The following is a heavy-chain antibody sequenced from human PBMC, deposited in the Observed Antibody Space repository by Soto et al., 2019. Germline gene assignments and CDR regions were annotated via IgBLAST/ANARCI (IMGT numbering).Heavy chain of an antibody. J-gene: IGHJ4*02. CDR1: GFSFGTYA. V-gene: IGHV3-23*01. CDR3: AKGAARYLDY. CDR2: ISGGIGST. Sequence: EVQLLESGGGLVQPGGSLRLSCAASGFSFGTYAMTWVRQAPGKGLEWVSTISGGIGSTFYADSVKGRFIISRDISKKMLFLHVNRLRGDDTAVYYCAKGAARYLDYWGQGTLVTVSS.